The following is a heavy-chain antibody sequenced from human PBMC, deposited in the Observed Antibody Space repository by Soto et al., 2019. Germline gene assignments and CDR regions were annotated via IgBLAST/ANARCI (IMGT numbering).Heavy chain of an antibody. CDR3: SMYYYESSGYPTHYYYGMDV. Sequence: ASVKVSCKASGYTFTSYGISWVRQAPGQGLEWMGWISAYNGNTNYAQKLQGRVTMTTDTSTSTAYMELRSLRSDDTAVYYCSMYYYESSGYPTHYYYGMDVWGQGTTVTVSS. V-gene: IGHV1-18*01. CDR1: GYTFTSYG. CDR2: ISAYNGNT. D-gene: IGHD3-22*01. J-gene: IGHJ6*02.